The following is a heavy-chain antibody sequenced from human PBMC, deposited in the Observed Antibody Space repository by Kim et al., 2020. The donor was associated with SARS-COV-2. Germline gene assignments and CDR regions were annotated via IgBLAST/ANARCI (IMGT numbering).Heavy chain of an antibody. CDR3: AREGSGMGLILGFYFDY. Sequence: SETLSLTCTVSGYSISTGYYWAWIRQSPGRGLEWIGSIHYSGSAHYNPFFKSRLTMSVKTSKNQLSLKLTSVTAADTAMYYCAREGSGMGLILGFYFDYWGEGALLTVSS. D-gene: IGHD1-26*01. CDR2: IHYSGSA. CDR1: GYSISTGYY. V-gene: IGHV4-38-2*02. J-gene: IGHJ4*02.